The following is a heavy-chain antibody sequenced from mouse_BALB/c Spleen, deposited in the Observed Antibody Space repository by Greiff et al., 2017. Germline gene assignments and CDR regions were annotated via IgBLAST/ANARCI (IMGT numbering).Heavy chain of an antibody. V-gene: IGHV14-3*02. CDR3: AVYYYGSNLFAY. Sequence: EVKLQESGAELVKPGASVKLSCTASGFNIKDTYMHWVKQRPEQGLEWIGRIDPANGNTKYDPKFQGKATITADTSSNTAYLQLSSLTSEDTAVYYCAVYYYGSNLFAYWGQGTLVTVSA. D-gene: IGHD1-1*01. CDR2: IDPANGNT. J-gene: IGHJ3*01. CDR1: GFNIKDTY.